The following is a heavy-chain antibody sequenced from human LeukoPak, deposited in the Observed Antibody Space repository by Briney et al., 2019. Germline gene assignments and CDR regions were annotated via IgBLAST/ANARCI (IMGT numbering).Heavy chain of an antibody. D-gene: IGHD1-20*01. CDR1: GYTFTDCY. CDR3: AGIPRYNWNEPLDY. J-gene: IGHJ4*02. CDR2: INPNSGGT. Sequence: ASVRVSCKASGYTFTDCYMHGVRQAPGQGLEWMGWINPNSGGTKFAQKFQGRVTMTRDTSINTAYMELSRLTYDDTAVYYCAGIPRYNWNEPLDYWGQGTLVTVSS. V-gene: IGHV1-2*02.